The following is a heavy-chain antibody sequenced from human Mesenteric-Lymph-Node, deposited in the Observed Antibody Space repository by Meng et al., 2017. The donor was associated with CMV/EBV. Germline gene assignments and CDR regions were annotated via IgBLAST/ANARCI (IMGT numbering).Heavy chain of an antibody. CDR1: GYSFSNYW. Sequence: GGSLRLSCKASGYSFSNYWIGWVRQMPGNVLEWMGIIYPGDSHTTYRPSLQGQVTIATDNSINTAYLQWNSLKASDTAMYYCVRQSDYGDYFPDYWGHGTLVTVSS. D-gene: IGHD4-17*01. CDR2: IYPGDSHT. CDR3: VRQSDYGDYFPDY. J-gene: IGHJ4*01. V-gene: IGHV5-51*01.